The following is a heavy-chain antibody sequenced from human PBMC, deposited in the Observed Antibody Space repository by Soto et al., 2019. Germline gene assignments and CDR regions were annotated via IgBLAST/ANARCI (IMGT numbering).Heavy chain of an antibody. Sequence: LRLSCAASGFTFSNYGMHWVRQAPGKGLEWVAIIWYDGSNDYYVDSVKGRFTISRDNSKNTLSLQMNSLRAEDTAVYYCARDRWEFQLFYYGLDVWGQGTTVTVSS. D-gene: IGHD1-26*01. CDR3: ARDRWEFQLFYYGLDV. J-gene: IGHJ6*02. CDR2: IWYDGSND. V-gene: IGHV3-33*01. CDR1: GFTFSNYG.